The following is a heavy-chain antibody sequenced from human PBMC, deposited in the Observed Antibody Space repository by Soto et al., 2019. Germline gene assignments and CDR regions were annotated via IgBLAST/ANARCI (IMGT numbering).Heavy chain of an antibody. CDR2: INHSGST. CDR3: ARGRSRALYYYYYGMDV. Sequence: QVQLQQWGAGLLKPSETLSLTCAVYGGSFSGYYWSWIRQPPGKGLEWIGEINHSGSTNYNPSLKSRVTISVDTSKNQFSLKLSSLTAADTAVYYCARGRSRALYYYYYGMDVWGQGTTVTVSS. J-gene: IGHJ6*02. V-gene: IGHV4-34*01. CDR1: GGSFSGYY.